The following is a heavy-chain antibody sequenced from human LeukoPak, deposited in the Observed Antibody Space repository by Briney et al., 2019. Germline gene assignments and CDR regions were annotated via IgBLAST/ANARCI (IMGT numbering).Heavy chain of an antibody. CDR3: ALYCSGGACYSMGGAFDI. CDR1: GFTFSSAW. CDR2: ISGSGDST. Sequence: GGSLRLSCAASGFTFSSAWMHWVRQAPGKGLEWVSAISGSGDSTYYVDSVRGRFTISRDNSKNTLYLQMSSLRAEDTAVYYCALYCSGGACYSMGGAFDIWGQGTMVTVSS. V-gene: IGHV3-23*01. J-gene: IGHJ3*02. D-gene: IGHD2-15*01.